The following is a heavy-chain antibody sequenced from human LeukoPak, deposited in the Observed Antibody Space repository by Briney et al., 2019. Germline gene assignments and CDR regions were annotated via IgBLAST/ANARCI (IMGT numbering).Heavy chain of an antibody. D-gene: IGHD1-1*01. CDR1: GFTFDDYA. Sequence: GGSLRLSCAASGFTFDDYAMHWVRQAPGKGLEWVSLISWDGGSTYYADSVRGRFTISRDNSKSSLYLQMNSLRAEDTALYYCAKDGKPWLTSYYYYMDVWGKGTTVTVSS. CDR2: ISWDGGST. J-gene: IGHJ6*03. V-gene: IGHV3-43D*03. CDR3: AKDGKPWLTSYYYYMDV.